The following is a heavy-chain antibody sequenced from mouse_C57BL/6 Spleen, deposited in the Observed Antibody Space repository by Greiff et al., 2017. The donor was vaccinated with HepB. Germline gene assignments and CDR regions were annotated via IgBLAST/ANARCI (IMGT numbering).Heavy chain of an antibody. V-gene: IGHV5-4*01. J-gene: IGHJ4*01. CDR2: ISDGGSYT. CDR1: GFTFSSYA. Sequence: EVKVVESGGGLVKPGGSLKLSCAASGFTFSSYAMSWVRQTPEKRLEWVATISDGGSYTYYPDNVKGRFTISRDNAKNNLYLQMSHLKSEDTAMYYCARDDGDYVMDYWGQGTSVTVSS. CDR3: ARDDGDYVMDY. D-gene: IGHD2-13*01.